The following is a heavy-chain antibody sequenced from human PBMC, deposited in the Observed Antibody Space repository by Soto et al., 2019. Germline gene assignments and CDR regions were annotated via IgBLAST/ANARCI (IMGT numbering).Heavy chain of an antibody. Sequence: QITLMESGPTLVKPTQTLTLTCTFSGFSLSTGGVGVGWIRQPPGKALEWLALIYWDDDKRYSPSLRSRLTITTDTSKNQVVLTMTNMDPVDTATYYCTHSRCGGDCLQSYSSHYYFGMDVWGQGTTVTVSS. CDR1: GFSLSTGGVG. CDR2: IYWDDDK. V-gene: IGHV2-5*02. D-gene: IGHD2-21*02. CDR3: THSRCGGDCLQSYSSHYYFGMDV. J-gene: IGHJ6*02.